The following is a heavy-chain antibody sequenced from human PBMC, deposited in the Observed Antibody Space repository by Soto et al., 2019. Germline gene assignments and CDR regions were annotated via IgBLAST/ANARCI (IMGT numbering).Heavy chain of an antibody. D-gene: IGHD2-21*02. CDR1: GFTFSSNW. V-gene: IGHV3-7*03. J-gene: IGHJ4*02. Sequence: QAVGSLRLSCVASGFTFSSNWMNWVRLAPGKGPEWVASMKEDGSVKDYAESAKGRFTISRDNAKNSLYLEMNSLTAEDTAVYYCVKNGDWSFESWGQGTLVTVSS. CDR2: MKEDGSVK. CDR3: VKNGDWSFES.